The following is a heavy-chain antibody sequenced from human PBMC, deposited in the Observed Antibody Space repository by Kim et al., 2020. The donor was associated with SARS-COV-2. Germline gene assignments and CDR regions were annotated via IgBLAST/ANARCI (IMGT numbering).Heavy chain of an antibody. CDR3: ARDPPHTPLSVYGMDV. J-gene: IGHJ6*02. CDR1: GGSISSSSYY. Sequence: SETLSLTCTVSGGSISSSSYYWGWIRQPPGKGLEWIGSIYYSGSTYYNPSLKSRVTISVDTSKNQFSLKLSSVTAADTAVYYCARDPPHTPLSVYGMDVWGQGTTVTVSS. V-gene: IGHV4-39*07. CDR2: IYYSGST.